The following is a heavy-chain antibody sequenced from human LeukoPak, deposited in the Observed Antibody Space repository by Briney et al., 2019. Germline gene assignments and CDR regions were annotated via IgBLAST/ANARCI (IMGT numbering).Heavy chain of an antibody. CDR1: GGTFISYA. D-gene: IGHD5-18*01. J-gene: IGHJ6*02. CDR3: ARQGDTAMVSHYYYGMDV. V-gene: IGHV1-69*13. Sequence: SVKVSCKASGGTFISYAISWVRQAPGQGLEWMGGITPIFGTANYAQKFQGRVTITADESTSTAYMELSSLRSEDTAVYYCARQGDTAMVSHYYYGMDVWGQGTTVTVYS. CDR2: ITPIFGTA.